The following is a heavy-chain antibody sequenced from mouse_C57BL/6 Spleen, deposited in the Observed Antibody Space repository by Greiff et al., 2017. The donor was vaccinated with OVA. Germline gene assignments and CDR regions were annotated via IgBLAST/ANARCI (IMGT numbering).Heavy chain of an antibody. CDR1: GYTFTSYW. D-gene: IGHD1-1*01. CDR2: IYPGSGST. J-gene: IGHJ4*01. V-gene: IGHV1-55*01. CDR3: ARRGTYYYGSSYVDYYAMDY. Sequence: QVQLQQPGAELVKPGASVKMSCKASGYTFTSYWITWVKQRPGQGLEWIGDIYPGSGSTNYNEKFKSKATLTVDTSSSTAYMQLSSLTSEDSAVYYCARRGTYYYGSSYVDYYAMDYWGQGTSVTVSS.